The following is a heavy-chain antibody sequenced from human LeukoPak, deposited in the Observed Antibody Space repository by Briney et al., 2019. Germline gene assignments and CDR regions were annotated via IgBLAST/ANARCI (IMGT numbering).Heavy chain of an antibody. CDR1: GFTFSSYA. V-gene: IGHV3-21*04. D-gene: IGHD2-15*01. CDR3: VRGLVGYCSGGAWDGTCFDY. CDR2: ISSGGNYK. Sequence: PGESLRLSCATSGFTFSSYAMAWVRQAPGKGLEWVSSISSGGNYKYYGDSVWGRFTISRDDAKNSLYLEMNSLRAEDTAVYYCVRGLVGYCSGGAWDGTCFDYWGQGTLVSVSS. J-gene: IGHJ4*02.